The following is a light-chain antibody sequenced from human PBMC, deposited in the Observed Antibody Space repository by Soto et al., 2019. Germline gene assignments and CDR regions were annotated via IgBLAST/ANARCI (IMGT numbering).Light chain of an antibody. J-gene: IGKJ1*01. CDR1: QSVSSSY. CDR3: QQYGSSRT. Sequence: EIVLTQSPGTLSLSPGERATLSGRASQSVSSSYLAWYQQKPGQAPRLLIYGASSRASGIPDRFSGSGSGTDFTLTISRLEPEDFAVYYCQQYGSSRTFGQGPKVDIK. CDR2: GAS. V-gene: IGKV3-20*01.